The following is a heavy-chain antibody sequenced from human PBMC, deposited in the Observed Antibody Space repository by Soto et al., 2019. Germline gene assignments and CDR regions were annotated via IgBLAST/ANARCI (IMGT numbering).Heavy chain of an antibody. CDR3: AHRALYSGSYWDGGYFDY. Sequence: QIALEESGPTRVKPTQTLAVTCTFSGFSLYTSGVGVGWIRQPPGKALEWLAVIYWDDDKRYSPSLKSRLTINRGXXKXPXXPAMTNRDPVDTATYYCAHRALYSGSYWDGGYFDYWGQGTLVTVSS. J-gene: IGHJ4*02. V-gene: IGHV2-5*02. CDR2: IYWDDDK. D-gene: IGHD1-26*01. CDR1: GFSLYTSGVG.